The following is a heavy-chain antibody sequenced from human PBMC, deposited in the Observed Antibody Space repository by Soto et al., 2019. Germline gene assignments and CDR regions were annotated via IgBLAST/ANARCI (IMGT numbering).Heavy chain of an antibody. Sequence: SGPTLVNPTETLTLTCTFSGFSLNTSGVAVGWIRQPPGKALEWLAVIYWDDDKRYSPSVKNRLAISQDTSKNQVLLSLANMGPVYTGTYSGAHRRPASYYGGGGWFDPWGPGTLVTVAS. CDR3: AHRRPASYYGGGGWFDP. CDR2: IYWDDDK. CDR1: GFSLNTSGVA. V-gene: IGHV2-5*02. D-gene: IGHD3-10*01. J-gene: IGHJ5*02.